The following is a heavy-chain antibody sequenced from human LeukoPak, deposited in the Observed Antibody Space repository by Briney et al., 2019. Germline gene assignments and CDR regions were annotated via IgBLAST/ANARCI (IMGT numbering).Heavy chain of an antibody. Sequence: GGSLRLSCAVSGFSFSSHSMTWVRQVPGKGLEWVSATSTSGGSAYYADSVKGRFTISRDNSKNTLYLQMDSLRADDTAVYYCARYSGSYYYPPAWDLWGQGTLVTVSS. CDR2: TSTSGGSA. V-gene: IGHV3-23*01. CDR1: GFSFSSHS. D-gene: IGHD1-26*01. CDR3: ARYSGSYYYPPAWDL. J-gene: IGHJ4*02.